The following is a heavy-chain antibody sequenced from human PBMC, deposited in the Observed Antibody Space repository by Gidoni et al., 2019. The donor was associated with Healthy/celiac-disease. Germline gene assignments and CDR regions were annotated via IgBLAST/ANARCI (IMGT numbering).Heavy chain of an antibody. V-gene: IGHV4-34*01. CDR3: ARGYSSPMDV. J-gene: IGHJ6*03. CDR1: GGSFSGYY. CDR2: INHSGST. Sequence: QVQLQQWGAGLLKPSETLSLTCAAYGGSFSGYYWSWSRQPPGKGLEWIGEINHSGSTNYNPSLKSRVTISVDTSKNQFSLKLSSVTAADTAVYYCARGYSSPMDVWGKGTTVTVSS. D-gene: IGHD6-13*01.